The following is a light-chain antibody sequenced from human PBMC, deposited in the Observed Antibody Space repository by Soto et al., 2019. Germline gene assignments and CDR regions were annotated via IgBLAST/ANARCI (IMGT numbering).Light chain of an antibody. CDR2: KAS. CDR3: QQTYSAPRT. CDR1: QSISGW. V-gene: IGKV1-5*03. Sequence: DIQMTQSPSTLSAYVGDRVTITCRASQSISGWLAWFQQKPGKAPKLLISKASSLEIGVPSRFSGSGSGTDFTLTISSLQPEDFGTYYCQQTYSAPRTFGQGTKVDIK. J-gene: IGKJ1*01.